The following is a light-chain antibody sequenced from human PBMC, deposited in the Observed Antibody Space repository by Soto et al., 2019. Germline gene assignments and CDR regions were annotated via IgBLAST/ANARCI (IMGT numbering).Light chain of an antibody. Sequence: EIVLTQSPGTLSLSPGERATLSCRASQSVSSSYLAWYQQKPGQAPRLLIYGASSRATAIPDRFSGSGSGTDFTLTSSRREPEDFAVYYCQQYGSSPTFGPGTKVDIK. CDR1: QSVSSSY. J-gene: IGKJ3*01. V-gene: IGKV3-20*01. CDR2: GAS. CDR3: QQYGSSPT.